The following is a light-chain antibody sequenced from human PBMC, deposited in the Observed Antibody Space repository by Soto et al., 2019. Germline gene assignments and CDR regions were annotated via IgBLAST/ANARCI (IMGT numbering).Light chain of an antibody. CDR3: QQYGSSPPYP. CDR1: QSVTSNY. Sequence: EIVLTQSPGTLSLSPGERATLSCRASQSVTSNYLAWYQQKPDQALRLLIFGASNRATGIPDRFSGSGSGTDFTLTITRLEPEDFAVYYCQQYGSSPPYPFGRGTRLEIK. J-gene: IGKJ5*01. V-gene: IGKV3-20*01. CDR2: GAS.